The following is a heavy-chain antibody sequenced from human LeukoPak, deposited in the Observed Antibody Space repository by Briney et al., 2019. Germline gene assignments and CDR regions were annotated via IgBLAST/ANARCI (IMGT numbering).Heavy chain of an antibody. Sequence: GGSLRLSCAASGFTFSSYWMHWVRQAPGKGLVWVSCIKNDGSSTSYADSVKGRFTISRDNAKNTLYLQMNSLRAEDTAVYYCARTYGGNTPFDYWGQGTLVTVSS. CDR1: GFTFSSYW. J-gene: IGHJ4*02. CDR2: IKNDGSST. V-gene: IGHV3-74*01. D-gene: IGHD4-23*01. CDR3: ARTYGGNTPFDY.